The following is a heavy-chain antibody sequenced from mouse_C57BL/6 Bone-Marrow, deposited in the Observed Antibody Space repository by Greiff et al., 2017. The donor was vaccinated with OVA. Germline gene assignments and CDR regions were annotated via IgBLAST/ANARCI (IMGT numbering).Heavy chain of an antibody. D-gene: IGHD1-1*01. CDR2: IYPGSGST. J-gene: IGHJ4*01. V-gene: IGHV1-55*01. CDR3: ARWYYYGSSYDAMDY. Sequence: VQLQQSGAKLVKPGASVKMSCKASGYTFTSYWITWVKQRPGQGLEWIGDIYPGSGSTNYNEKFKSKATLTVDTSSSTAYMQLSSLTSEDSAVYYCARWYYYGSSYDAMDYWGQGTSVTVSS. CDR1: GYTFTSYW.